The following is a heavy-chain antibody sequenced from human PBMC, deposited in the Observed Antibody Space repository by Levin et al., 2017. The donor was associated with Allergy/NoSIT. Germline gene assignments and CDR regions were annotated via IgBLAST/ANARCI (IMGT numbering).Heavy chain of an antibody. V-gene: IGHV4-39*01. CDR2: IHYSGST. D-gene: IGHD1-26*01. J-gene: IGHJ4*02. CDR1: GGSISSSSYY. Sequence: SETLSLTCTVSGGSISSSSYYWGWIRQPPGKGLEWIGTIHYSGSTHYNPSLKSRVTISVDTSKNQFSLKLSPVTAADTAVYYCARLGDGSYYERAFDYWGQGTLVTVSS. CDR3: ARLGDGSYYERAFDY.